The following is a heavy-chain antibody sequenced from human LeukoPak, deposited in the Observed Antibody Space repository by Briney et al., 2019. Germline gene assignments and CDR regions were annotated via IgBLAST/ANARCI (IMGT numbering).Heavy chain of an antibody. CDR3: ARDHRESFYDFWSASDP. D-gene: IGHD3-3*01. CDR1: GGTISSGNYY. V-gene: IGHV4-61*02. Sequence: PSETLSLTCIVSGGTISSGNYYWSWIRQPAGKGLEWIRRIYTSGSTNYNPSLKSRLTIPLDTSKNQFPLTLSSVTAADTAVYYCARDHRESFYDFWSASDPWGQGTLVTVSS. CDR2: IYTSGST. J-gene: IGHJ5*02.